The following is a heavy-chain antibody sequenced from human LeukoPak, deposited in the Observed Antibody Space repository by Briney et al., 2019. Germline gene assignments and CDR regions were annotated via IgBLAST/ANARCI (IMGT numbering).Heavy chain of an antibody. CDR2: ISSSSSTI. Sequence: GGSLRLSCAASGFTFSSYEMNWVRQAPGKGLEWVSYISSSSSTIYYADSVKGRFTISRDNAKNSLYLQMNSLRAEDTAVYYCASAYSKVSTYWGQGTLVTVSS. V-gene: IGHV3-48*01. CDR3: ASAYSKVSTY. J-gene: IGHJ4*02. D-gene: IGHD4-11*01. CDR1: GFTFSSYE.